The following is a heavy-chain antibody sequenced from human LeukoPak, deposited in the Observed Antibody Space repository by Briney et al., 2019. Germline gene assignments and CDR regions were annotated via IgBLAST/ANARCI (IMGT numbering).Heavy chain of an antibody. D-gene: IGHD1-1*01. V-gene: IGHV4-59*01. CDR2: IYYSGST. CDR1: GGSISSYY. J-gene: IGHJ4*02. Sequence: SETLSLTCTVSGGSISSYYWSWILQPPGKGLEWIGYIYYSGSTNYNPSLKSRVTISVDTSKNQFSLKLSSVTAADTAIYYCARRTGTAYDYWGQGTLVTVSS. CDR3: ARRTGTAYDY.